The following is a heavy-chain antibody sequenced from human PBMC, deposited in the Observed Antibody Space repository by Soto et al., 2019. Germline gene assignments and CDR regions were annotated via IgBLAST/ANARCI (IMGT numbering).Heavy chain of an antibody. CDR1: SLTFSKAW. J-gene: IGHJ4*02. CDR3: TTKEGRREDFFDS. D-gene: IGHD1-26*01. CDR2: VKGETDGGTT. V-gene: IGHV3-15*01. Sequence: VQLVESGGGLVKPGGSLRLSCAASSLTFSKAWMTWVRQAPGKGLEWVGRVKGETDGGTTDYAAPVRGRFTISRDDSKNTLYLQMNNLKTEDTAVYYCTTKEGRREDFFDSWGQGTLVTVSS.